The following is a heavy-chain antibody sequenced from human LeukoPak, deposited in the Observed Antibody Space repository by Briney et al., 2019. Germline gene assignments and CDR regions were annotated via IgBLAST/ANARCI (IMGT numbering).Heavy chain of an antibody. Sequence: PSQTLSLTCPVSSGSISSGVYCWSWIRQHPGKGLEWIGYIYYSGSTYYNPSRKSRVTISVDTSQNQFSLKLSSVTAAATAVYYCARGVRWLQLSYFDYWGQGTLVTVSS. V-gene: IGHV4-31*03. D-gene: IGHD5-24*01. CDR2: IYYSGST. CDR3: ARGVRWLQLSYFDY. J-gene: IGHJ4*02. CDR1: SGSISSGVYC.